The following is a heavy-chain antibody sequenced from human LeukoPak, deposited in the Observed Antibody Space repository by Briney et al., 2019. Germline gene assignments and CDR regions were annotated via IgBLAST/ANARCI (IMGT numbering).Heavy chain of an antibody. CDR3: ARDQGYSGYAAFDY. CDR2: TYYRSKWYN. Sequence: SQTLSLTCAISGDSVSSNSAAWNWIRQSPSRGLELLGRTYYRSKWYNDYAVSVKSRITINPDTSKNQFSLQLNSVTPEDTAVYYCARDQGYSGYAAFDYWGQGTLVTVSS. D-gene: IGHD5-12*01. V-gene: IGHV6-1*01. J-gene: IGHJ4*02. CDR1: GDSVSSNSAA.